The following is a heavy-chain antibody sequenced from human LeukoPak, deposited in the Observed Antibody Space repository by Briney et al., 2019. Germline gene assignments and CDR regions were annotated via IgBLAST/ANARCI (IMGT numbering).Heavy chain of an antibody. Sequence: KASETLSLTCSVSGGSINNDYWTWIRQPPGKGLEWIGYIYYSGSTNYNPSLKSRVTISVDTSKNQFSLKLSSVTAADTAVYYCARVGYYDFWSGYLPSYYYYYYMDVWGKGTTVTVSS. D-gene: IGHD3-3*01. J-gene: IGHJ6*03. CDR3: ARVGYYDFWSGYLPSYYYYYYMDV. CDR1: GGSINNDY. CDR2: IYYSGST. V-gene: IGHV4-59*12.